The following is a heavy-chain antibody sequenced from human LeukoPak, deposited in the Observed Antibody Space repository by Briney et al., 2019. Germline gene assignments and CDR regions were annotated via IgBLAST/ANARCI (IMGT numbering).Heavy chain of an antibody. Sequence: GGSLRLSCAASGFTFSSYAMSWVRQAPGKGLEWVSAISGSGGSTYYAGSVKGRFTISKDNSKNTLYLQVNSLRAEDTAVYYCAKGTDYGDYDRYWYFDLWGRGTLVTVSS. CDR3: AKGTDYGDYDRYWYFDL. CDR2: ISGSGGST. D-gene: IGHD4-17*01. CDR1: GFTFSSYA. V-gene: IGHV3-23*01. J-gene: IGHJ2*01.